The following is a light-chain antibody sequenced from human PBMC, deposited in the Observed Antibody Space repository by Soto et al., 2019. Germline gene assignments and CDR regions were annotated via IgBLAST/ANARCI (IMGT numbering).Light chain of an antibody. CDR3: QQYGSSPTT. J-gene: IGKJ5*01. CDR1: QSVTNN. CDR2: GAS. V-gene: IGKV3-20*01. Sequence: IMMTQSPATLSVSPWETATLSCMASQSVTNNLAWYQQKPGQAPRLLIYGASSRSTGIPDRFSGSGSGTDFTLTISRLEPEDFAVYYCQQYGSSPTTFGQGTLLEI.